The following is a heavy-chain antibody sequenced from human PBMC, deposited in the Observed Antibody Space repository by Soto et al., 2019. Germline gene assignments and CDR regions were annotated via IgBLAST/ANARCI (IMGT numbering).Heavy chain of an antibody. V-gene: IGHV1-69*01. Sequence: QVQLVQSGAEVKKPGSSVKVSCKASGGTFSCYAISWVRQAPGQGLEWMGGIIPIFGTANYAQKFQGRVTITADESMSTAYMELSSLRSEDTAVYYCARDEVVAAGKPYGMDVWGQGTTVTVSS. D-gene: IGHD6-13*01. CDR2: IIPIFGTA. J-gene: IGHJ6*02. CDR3: ARDEVVAAGKPYGMDV. CDR1: GGTFSCYA.